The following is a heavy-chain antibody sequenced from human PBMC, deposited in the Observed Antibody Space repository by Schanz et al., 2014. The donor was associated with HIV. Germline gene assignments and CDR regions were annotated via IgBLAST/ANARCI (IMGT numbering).Heavy chain of an antibody. V-gene: IGHV3-23*04. J-gene: IGHJ6*02. CDR3: AKMEMAIVRWYYGMDV. Sequence: VQLVESGGGVVQPGRSLRLSCAASGFTFSSYAMHWVRQAPGKGLEWVSAISGGGGSTYYADSVKGRFTISRDNSKNTLYLEMNSLRAEDTAVYYCAKMEMAIVRWYYGMDVWGQGTTVTVSS. CDR1: GFTFSSYA. D-gene: IGHD3-16*02. CDR2: ISGGGGST.